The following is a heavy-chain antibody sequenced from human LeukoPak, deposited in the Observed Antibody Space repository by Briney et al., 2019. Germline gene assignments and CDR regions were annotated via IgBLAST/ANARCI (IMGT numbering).Heavy chain of an antibody. V-gene: IGHV3-23*01. CDR3: AKGRRVVPAAPFDY. CDR2: ISGSGGST. J-gene: IGHJ4*02. CDR1: GFTFSSYA. Sequence: QAGGSLRLSCAASGFTFSSYAMSWVRQAPGKGLEWVSAISGSGGSTYYADSVKGRFTISRDNSKNTLYLQMNSLRAEDTAVYYCAKGRRVVPAAPFDYWGQGTLVTVSS. D-gene: IGHD2-2*01.